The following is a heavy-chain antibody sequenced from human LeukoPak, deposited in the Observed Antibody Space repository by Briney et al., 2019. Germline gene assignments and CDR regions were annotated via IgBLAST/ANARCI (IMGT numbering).Heavy chain of an antibody. J-gene: IGHJ4*02. V-gene: IGHV3-53*01. CDR3: AKSLPAATPLYFDY. Sequence: GGSLRLSCAASGFTLSSNYMSWLRQAPGNRLAWVSVIYSGGITYYAASVKGRFTISRDNSKNTLYPPVNSLRAEDTAVYYCAKSLPAATPLYFDYWGQGTLVTVSS. CDR2: IYSGGIT. CDR1: GFTLSSNY. D-gene: IGHD2-2*02.